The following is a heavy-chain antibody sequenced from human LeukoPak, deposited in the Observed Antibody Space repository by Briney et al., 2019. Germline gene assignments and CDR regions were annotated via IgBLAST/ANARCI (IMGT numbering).Heavy chain of an antibody. J-gene: IGHJ3*02. Sequence: GSLRLSCAASGFTFSSYSMNWVRQAPGKGLEWVSYISSSSSTIYYADSVKGRFTISRDNAKNSLYLQMNSLRAEDTAVYYCAREDQTDAFDIWGQGTMVTVSS. D-gene: IGHD2-2*01. CDR2: ISSSSSTI. CDR1: GFTFSSYS. CDR3: AREDQTDAFDI. V-gene: IGHV3-48*01.